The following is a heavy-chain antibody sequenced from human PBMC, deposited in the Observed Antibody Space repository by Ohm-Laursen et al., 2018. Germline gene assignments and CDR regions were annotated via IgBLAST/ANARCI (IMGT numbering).Heavy chain of an antibody. D-gene: IGHD4-17*01. Sequence: SLRLSCTASGFTLARFWMKWVRQTPGKGLEWVANMNHDGSLINYVDSVKGRFTISRDNAKNSLYLQMSGLRGEDTAVYCCARGAPFYGGFDYWGQGTLVTVSS. CDR1: GFTLARFW. V-gene: IGHV3-7*01. J-gene: IGHJ4*02. CDR3: ARGAPFYGGFDY. CDR2: MNHDGSLI.